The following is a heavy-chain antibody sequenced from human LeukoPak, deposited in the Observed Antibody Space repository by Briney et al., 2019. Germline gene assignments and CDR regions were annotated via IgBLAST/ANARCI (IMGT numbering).Heavy chain of an antibody. CDR3: ARVGGYSYASFDY. V-gene: IGHV4-34*01. CDR1: GGSFSGYY. CDR2: INHSGST. Sequence: SETLSLTCAIYGGSFSGYYWSWIRQAPGKGLEWIGEINHSGSTNYNPSLKSRVTISVDTSKNQFSLKLSSVTAADTAVYYCARVGGYSYASFDYWGQGTLVTVSS. J-gene: IGHJ4*02. D-gene: IGHD5-18*01.